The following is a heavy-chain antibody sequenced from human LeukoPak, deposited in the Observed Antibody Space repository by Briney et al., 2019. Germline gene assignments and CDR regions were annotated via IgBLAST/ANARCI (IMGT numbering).Heavy chain of an antibody. CDR2: ISFSVNTK. D-gene: IGHD1/OR15-1a*01. Sequence: GGSLRLSCAASGFTFSDYSMNWVRQAPGKGLEWVSYISFSVNTKYYGDSVKGRFSISRDNAKNTLYLQVNSLRVEDTAVYYCAREGTGSYMDVWGKGTTVTVS. CDR3: AREGTGSYMDV. J-gene: IGHJ6*03. CDR1: GFTFSDYS. V-gene: IGHV3-48*04.